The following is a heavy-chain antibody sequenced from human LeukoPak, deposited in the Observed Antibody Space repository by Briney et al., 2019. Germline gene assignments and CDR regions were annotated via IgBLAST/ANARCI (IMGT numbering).Heavy chain of an antibody. V-gene: IGHV3-74*01. CDR1: GFTFSNYL. CDR2: INRDGSST. CDR3: ARVPYVFDL. J-gene: IGHJ3*01. Sequence: PGGSLRLSCAASGFTFSNYLMHWVRQAPGKGLVWVSRINRDGSSTDYLDSVKVLFTISRDNDRNTLYLQMNSLGAEDTAVYYCARVPYVFDLWGQGTVVTVSS.